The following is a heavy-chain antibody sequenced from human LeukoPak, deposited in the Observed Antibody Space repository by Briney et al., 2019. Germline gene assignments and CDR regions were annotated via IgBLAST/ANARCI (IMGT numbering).Heavy chain of an antibody. V-gene: IGHV1-69*13. Sequence: SVKVSCKASGGTFSSYAISWVRQAPGQGLEWMGRIIPIFGTANYAQKFQGRVTITADESTSTAYMELSSLRSEDTAVYYCARGPYSSSWYRNWFDPWGQGTLVTVSS. D-gene: IGHD6-13*01. J-gene: IGHJ5*02. CDR1: GGTFSSYA. CDR3: ARGPYSSSWYRNWFDP. CDR2: IIPIFGTA.